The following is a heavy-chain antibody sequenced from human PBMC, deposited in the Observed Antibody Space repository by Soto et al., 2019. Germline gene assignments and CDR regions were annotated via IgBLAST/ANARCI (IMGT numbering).Heavy chain of an antibody. CDR2: ISSSSSTI. Sequence: GSLSLSCAASGFTFSSYIMNWVRQAPGKGLEWLSHISSSSSTIYYADSVKGRFTISRDNAKNSLYLQMNSLRDEETAVYYCARLTRYYYDSSGYSYYYYYGMDVWGQGTTVTVSS. CDR3: ARLTRYYYDSSGYSYYYYYGMDV. D-gene: IGHD3-22*01. J-gene: IGHJ6*02. CDR1: GFTFSSYI. V-gene: IGHV3-48*02.